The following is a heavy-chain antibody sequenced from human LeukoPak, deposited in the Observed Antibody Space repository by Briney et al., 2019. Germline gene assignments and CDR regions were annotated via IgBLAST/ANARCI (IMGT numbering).Heavy chain of an antibody. D-gene: IGHD1-1*01. J-gene: IGHJ4*02. CDR3: AITLDWSYFNY. Sequence: PGGSLRLSCAASGFTFSSYAMSWVRQAPGKGLEWVSGISGSGDSTYYADSVKGRFTISRDNSKNTLYLQMNSLRVEDTAVYYCAITLDWSYFNYWGQGTLVTVSS. CDR2: ISGSGDST. CDR1: GFTFSSYA. V-gene: IGHV3-23*01.